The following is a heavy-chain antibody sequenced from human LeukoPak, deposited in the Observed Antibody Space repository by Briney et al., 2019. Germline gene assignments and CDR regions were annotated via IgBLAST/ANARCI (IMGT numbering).Heavy chain of an antibody. CDR3: AADRRVYCTGGICYLNWFDP. CDR1: GFTFSSSA. V-gene: IGHV1-58*02. Sequence: SVKVSCKASGFTFSSSAMQWVRQARGQRLEWIGWIVLGSGHTNFAQKFQERVTITRDMSTSTAYMELSSLRSDDTAVYYCAADRRVYCTGGICYLNWFDPWGQGTLVTVSS. J-gene: IGHJ5*02. CDR2: IVLGSGHT. D-gene: IGHD2-15*01.